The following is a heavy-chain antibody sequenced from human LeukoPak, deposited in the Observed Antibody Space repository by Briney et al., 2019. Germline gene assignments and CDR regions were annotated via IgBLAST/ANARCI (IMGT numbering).Heavy chain of an antibody. CDR3: AKDPSFRPGYFDY. CDR2: IRYDGSNK. CDR1: GFTFSSYG. Sequence: GSLRLSCAASGFTFSSYGMHWVRQAPGKGLEWVAFIRYDGSNKYYADSVKGRFTISRDNSKNTLYLQMNSLRAEDTAVYYCAKDPSFRPGYFDYWGQGTLVNISS. V-gene: IGHV3-30*02. J-gene: IGHJ4*02.